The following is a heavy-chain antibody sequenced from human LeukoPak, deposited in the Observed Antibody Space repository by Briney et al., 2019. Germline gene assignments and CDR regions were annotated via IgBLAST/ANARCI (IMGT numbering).Heavy chain of an antibody. CDR1: GYTFTSYG. CDR3: ARDCSSTSCWGDYYYYGMDV. Sequence: ASVKVSCKASGYTFTSYGISWVRQASGQGLEWMGWISAYNGNTNYAQKLQGRVTMTTDTSTSTAYMELRSLRSDDTAVYYCARDCSSTSCWGDYYYYGMDVWGQGTTVTVSS. V-gene: IGHV1-18*01. J-gene: IGHJ6*02. CDR2: ISAYNGNT. D-gene: IGHD2-2*01.